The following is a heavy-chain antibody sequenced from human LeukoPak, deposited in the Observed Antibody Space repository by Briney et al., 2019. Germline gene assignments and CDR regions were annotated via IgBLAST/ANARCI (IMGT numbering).Heavy chain of an antibody. CDR1: GFTFSSYV. Sequence: GGSLRLSCAASGFTFSSYVMSWVRQAPGKGLEWVSAISGSGGSTYYADSVKGRFTISRDNSKNTLYLQMNSLRAEDTAVYYCAKVRYCSGGSCSHSDYWGQGTLITVSP. CDR2: ISGSGGST. J-gene: IGHJ4*02. V-gene: IGHV3-23*01. D-gene: IGHD2-15*01. CDR3: AKVRYCSGGSCSHSDY.